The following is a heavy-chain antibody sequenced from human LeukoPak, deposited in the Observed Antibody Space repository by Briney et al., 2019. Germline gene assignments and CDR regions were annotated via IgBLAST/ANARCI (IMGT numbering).Heavy chain of an antibody. CDR3: ARYGGSGYMDV. CDR2: ISSSGSTI. D-gene: IGHD4-23*01. J-gene: IGHJ6*03. CDR1: GFTFSSYE. V-gene: IGHV3-48*03. Sequence: GGSLRLSCAASGFTFSSYEMNWVRQAPGKGLEWVSYISSSGSTIYYADSVKGRVTISRDNAKNSLFLQINSLRAEDTAEYYCARYGGSGYMDVWGKGTTVTVSS.